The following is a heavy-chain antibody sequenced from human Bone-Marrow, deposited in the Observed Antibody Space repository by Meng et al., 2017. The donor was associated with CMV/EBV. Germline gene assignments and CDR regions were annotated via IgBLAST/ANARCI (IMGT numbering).Heavy chain of an antibody. J-gene: IGHJ4*02. D-gene: IGHD3-3*01. Sequence: GESLKISCAASGFTFSSYSMNWVRQAPGKGLEWVSSISSSSSYIYYADSVKGRFTISRDNAKNSLHLQMNSLRAEDTAVYYCARTYYDFWSGYLHYFDYWGQGTLVTVSS. CDR2: ISSSSSYI. V-gene: IGHV3-21*01. CDR3: ARTYYDFWSGYLHYFDY. CDR1: GFTFSSYS.